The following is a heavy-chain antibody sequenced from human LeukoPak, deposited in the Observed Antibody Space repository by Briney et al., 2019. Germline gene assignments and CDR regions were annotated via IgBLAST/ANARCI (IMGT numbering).Heavy chain of an antibody. CDR2: ISGSGGGT. J-gene: IGHJ4*02. CDR1: GFTITPYA. CDR3: AKWDYGVGFDN. Sequence: PGGSLRLSCAASGFTITPYAMNWVRQAPGKGLEWVSAISGSGGGTYYADSVQGRFTISRDTSKNTLYLQMNSLRAEDTAVYYCAKWDYGVGFDNWGQGTLVTVSS. V-gene: IGHV3-23*01. D-gene: IGHD4-17*01.